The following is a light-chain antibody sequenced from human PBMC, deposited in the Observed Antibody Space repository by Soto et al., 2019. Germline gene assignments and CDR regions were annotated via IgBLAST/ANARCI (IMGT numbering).Light chain of an antibody. CDR1: QSVSSS. J-gene: IGKJ1*01. V-gene: IGKV3-20*01. Sequence: IVVKQSPATLSVSPGERVTLSCRASQSVSSSLAWYQQRPGQAPRLLIYGASSRATGIPDRFSGSGSGTDFTLTISRLEPEDFAVYYCHQYGSSRGTFGQ. CDR2: GAS. CDR3: HQYGSSRGT.